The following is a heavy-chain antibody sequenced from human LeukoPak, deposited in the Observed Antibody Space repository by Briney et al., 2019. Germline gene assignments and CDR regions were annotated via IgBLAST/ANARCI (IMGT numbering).Heavy chain of an antibody. D-gene: IGHD3-10*01. CDR1: GGSISSDGYY. J-gene: IGHJ6*02. V-gene: IGHV4-31*03. CDR3: ASSDPGGYYGSGTLGMDV. CDR2: IYYSGST. Sequence: SETLSLTCTVSGGSISSDGYYWSWIRQHPGKGLEWIGYIYYSGSTYYNPSLKSRVTISVDTSKNQFSLKLSSVTAADTAVYYCASSDPGGYYGSGTLGMDVWGQGTTVTVSS.